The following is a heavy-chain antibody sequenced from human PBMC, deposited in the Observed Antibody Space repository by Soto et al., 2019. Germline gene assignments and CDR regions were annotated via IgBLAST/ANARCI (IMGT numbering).Heavy chain of an antibody. J-gene: IGHJ4*02. CDR1: GGSFGGYH. D-gene: IGHD6-19*01. CDR3: SRGYGEQWPTSDY. CDR2: VHHDGGI. Sequence: QVQLQQWGAGLLKPSETLSLTCAVYGGSFGGYHYTWIRQPPGKGLEWIGEVHHDGGINYNPSLASRATISADASKNQFSLRLRSATAADTAVYYCSRGYGEQWPTSDYWGQGTLVTVSS. V-gene: IGHV4-34*02.